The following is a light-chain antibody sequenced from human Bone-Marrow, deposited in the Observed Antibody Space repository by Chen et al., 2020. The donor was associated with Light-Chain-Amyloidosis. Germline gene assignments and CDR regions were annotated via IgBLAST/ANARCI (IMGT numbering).Light chain of an antibody. CDR2: AVS. V-gene: IGLV2-14*01. CDR1: RGDVGTYNY. J-gene: IGLJ1*01. CDR3: SSFTSSSSYV. Sequence: QSALTQPASVSGSPGQSITISCTGTRGDVGTYNYVSWYQQPPGKAPKVMIYAVSNRPSGVSNRFSGSKSGNTASLTIAGLQAEDEADYYCSSFTSSSSYVFGPGTKVTVL.